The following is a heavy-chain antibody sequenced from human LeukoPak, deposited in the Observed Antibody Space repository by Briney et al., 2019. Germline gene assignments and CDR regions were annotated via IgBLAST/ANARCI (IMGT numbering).Heavy chain of an antibody. D-gene: IGHD6-19*01. J-gene: IGHJ1*01. CDR2: ISKNGRNT. CDR3: ARVDSGSACAS. CDR1: GFTLSSYS. V-gene: IGHV3-64*02. Sequence: PGGSLRLSCTASGFTLSSYSMHWVRQAPGKGLEFVSAISKNGRNTYYGDSMKGRFTISRDISKNTLYPQMGSLRPEDMAVYYCARVDSGSACASWGQGILVTVSS.